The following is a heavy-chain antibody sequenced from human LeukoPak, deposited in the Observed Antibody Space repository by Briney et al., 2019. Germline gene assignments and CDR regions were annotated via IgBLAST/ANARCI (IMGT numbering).Heavy chain of an antibody. D-gene: IGHD4-23*01. J-gene: IGHJ4*02. V-gene: IGHV1-46*01. CDR1: GYTFSSYY. Sequence: ASVKVSCKASGYTFSSYYMHWVRQAPGQGLEWVGLISPTGDSTNYAQTFRGRVTMTRDTSTSTVYMDLSSLRSEDTAVYYCAREASGGNFDYWGQGTLVTVSS. CDR2: ISPTGDST. CDR3: AREASGGNFDY.